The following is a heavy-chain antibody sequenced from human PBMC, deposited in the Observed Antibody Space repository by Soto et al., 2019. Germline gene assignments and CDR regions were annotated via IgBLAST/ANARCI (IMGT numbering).Heavy chain of an antibody. CDR1: GFTFDDYA. V-gene: IGHV3-9*01. Sequence: GGSLRLSCAASGFTFDDYAMHWVRQAPGKGLEWVSGISWNSGSIGYADSVKGRFTISRDNAKNSLYLQMNSLRAEDTALYYCAKLGNIAAAGAFDYWGQGTLVTVSS. D-gene: IGHD6-13*01. J-gene: IGHJ4*02. CDR2: ISWNSGSI. CDR3: AKLGNIAAAGAFDY.